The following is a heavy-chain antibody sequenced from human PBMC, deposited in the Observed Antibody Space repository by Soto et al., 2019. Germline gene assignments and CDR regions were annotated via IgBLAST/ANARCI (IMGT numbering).Heavy chain of an antibody. D-gene: IGHD1-26*01. CDR2: FFIGGNT. CDR3: ARGWWEREGYLMDV. CDR1: GGSISSSTYY. Sequence: PSETLSLTCTVSGGSISSSTYYWGWMRQPPGKGLEWIASFFIGGNTYYNPSLKSRVTMSVDTSKNQFSLKLSAVTAADTAVYYCARGWWEREGYLMDVWGQGTTVTVSS. J-gene: IGHJ6*02. V-gene: IGHV4-39*01.